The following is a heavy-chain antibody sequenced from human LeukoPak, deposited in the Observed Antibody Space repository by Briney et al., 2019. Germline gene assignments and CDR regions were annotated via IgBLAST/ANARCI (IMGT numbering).Heavy chain of an antibody. V-gene: IGHV1-46*01. CDR3: AELDPNAMGY. D-gene: IGHD6-13*01. CDR1: GYTSGYTFSSNT. J-gene: IGHJ4*02. Sequence: ASVKVSCKASGYTSGYTFSSNTFSWVRQAPGQGLEWMGIINPSGGSTSYAQKFQGRVTMTRDMSTSTVYMELSSLRSEDTAVYYCAELDPNAMGYWGQGTLVTVSS. CDR2: INPSGGST.